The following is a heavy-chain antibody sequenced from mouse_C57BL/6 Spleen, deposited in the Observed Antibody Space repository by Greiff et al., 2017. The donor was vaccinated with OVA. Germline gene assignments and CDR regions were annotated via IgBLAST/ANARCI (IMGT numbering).Heavy chain of an antibody. J-gene: IGHJ1*03. CDR2: IYPGDGDT. Sequence: VQLQQSGPELVKPGASVKISCKASGYAFSSSWMNWVKQRPGKGLEWIGRIYPGDGDTNYNGKFKGKATLTADKSSSTAYMQLSSLTSEDSAVYFGARSTTVVPRGWYFDVGGTGTTVTVSS. V-gene: IGHV1-82*01. D-gene: IGHD1-1*01. CDR3: ARSTTVVPRGWYFDV. CDR1: GYAFSSSW.